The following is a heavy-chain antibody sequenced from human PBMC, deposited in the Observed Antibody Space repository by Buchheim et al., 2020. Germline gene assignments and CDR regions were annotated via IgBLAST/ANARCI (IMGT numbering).Heavy chain of an antibody. CDR2: IYYSGST. Sequence: QVQLQESGPGLVKPSETLSLTCTVSGGSISSYYWSWIRQPPGKGLEWIGYIYYSGSTNYNPSLKSRVTISVDTFKNQFSLKLSSVTAADTAVYYCARDYYYCGMDVWGQGTT. V-gene: IGHV4-59*01. J-gene: IGHJ6*02. CDR1: GGSISSYY. CDR3: ARDYYYCGMDV.